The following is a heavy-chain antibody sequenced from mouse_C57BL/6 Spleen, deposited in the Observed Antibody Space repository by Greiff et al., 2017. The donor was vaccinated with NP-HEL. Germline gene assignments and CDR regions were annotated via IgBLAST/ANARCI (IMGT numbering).Heavy chain of an antibody. Sequence: QVQLQQPGAELVRPGSSVKLSCKASGYTFTSYWMHWVKQRPIQGLEWIGNIDPSDSETHYNQKFKDKATLTVDKSSSTAYMQLTSLTSEDSAVYSCAALYYGSSYAMDYWGQGTSGTVSS. J-gene: IGHJ4*01. CDR1: GYTFTSYW. V-gene: IGHV1-52*01. CDR3: AALYYGSSYAMDY. CDR2: IDPSDSET. D-gene: IGHD1-1*01.